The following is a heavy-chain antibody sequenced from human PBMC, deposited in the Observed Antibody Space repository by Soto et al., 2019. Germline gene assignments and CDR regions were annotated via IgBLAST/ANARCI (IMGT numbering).Heavy chain of an antibody. CDR1: GFTFSSYG. CDR3: ARDPGSSGWYYFDY. V-gene: IGHV3-33*01. Sequence: GGSLRLSCAASGFTFSSYGMHWVRQAPGKGLGWVAVIWYDGSNKYYADSVKGRFTISRANSKNTLYLQMNSLRAEDTAVYYCARDPGSSGWYYFDYWGQGTLVIVSS. CDR2: IWYDGSNK. J-gene: IGHJ4*02. D-gene: IGHD6-19*01.